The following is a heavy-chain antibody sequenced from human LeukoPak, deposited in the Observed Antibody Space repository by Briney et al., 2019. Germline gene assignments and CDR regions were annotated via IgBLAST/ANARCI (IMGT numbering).Heavy chain of an antibody. CDR3: ARDYGYYDSSGYYYFDY. CDR1: GFTLDDYG. V-gene: IGHV3-20*04. Sequence: GGSLRLSCAASGFTLDDYGMSWVRQAPGKGLEWVSGINWNGGSTGYADSVKGRFTISRDNAKNSLYLQMNSLRAEDTALYYCARDYGYYDSSGYYYFDYWGQGTLVTVSS. D-gene: IGHD3-22*01. J-gene: IGHJ4*02. CDR2: INWNGGST.